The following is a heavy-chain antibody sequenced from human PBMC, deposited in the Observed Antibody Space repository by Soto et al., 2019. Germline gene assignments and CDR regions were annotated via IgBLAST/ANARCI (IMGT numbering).Heavy chain of an antibody. J-gene: IGHJ6*02. Sequence: GGSLRLSCAASGFTFSSYGMHWVRQAPGKGLEWVAVIWYDGSNKYYADSVKGRFTISRDNSKNTLYLQMNSLRAEDTAVYYCARVRTYYYDSSGYYSKLYYYYYGMDVWGQGTTVTV. D-gene: IGHD3-22*01. CDR1: GFTFSSYG. V-gene: IGHV3-33*01. CDR2: IWYDGSNK. CDR3: ARVRTYYYDSSGYYSKLYYYYYGMDV.